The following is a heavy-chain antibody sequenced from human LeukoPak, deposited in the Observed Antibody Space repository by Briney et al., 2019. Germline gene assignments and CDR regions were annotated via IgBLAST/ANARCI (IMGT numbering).Heavy chain of an antibody. J-gene: IGHJ4*02. CDR2: INHSGST. D-gene: IGHD4-11*01. Sequence: PSETLSLTCAVYGGSFSGYYWSWIRQPPGKGLEWIGEINHSGSTNYNPSLKSRVTISVDTSKNQFSLKLSSVTAADTAVYYCARARSTHLDYSYDYWGQGTLVTVSS. V-gene: IGHV4-34*01. CDR3: ARARSTHLDYSYDY. CDR1: GGSFSGYY.